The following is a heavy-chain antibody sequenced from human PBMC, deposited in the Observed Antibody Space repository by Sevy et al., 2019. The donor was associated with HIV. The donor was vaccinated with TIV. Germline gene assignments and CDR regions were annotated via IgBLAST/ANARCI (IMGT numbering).Heavy chain of an antibody. D-gene: IGHD6-19*01. V-gene: IGHV3-33*01. J-gene: IGHJ4*02. CDR1: GFTFSSYG. CDR2: TWYDGSNK. CDR3: ARDIRRVGCLDY. Sequence: GGSLRLSCAASGFTFSSYGMHWVRQAPGKGLEWVEVTWYDGSNKYYADSVKGRLTISGDNSKNMLYLQMNSLRAEDTAVYYCARDIRRVGCLDYWGQGTLVTVSS.